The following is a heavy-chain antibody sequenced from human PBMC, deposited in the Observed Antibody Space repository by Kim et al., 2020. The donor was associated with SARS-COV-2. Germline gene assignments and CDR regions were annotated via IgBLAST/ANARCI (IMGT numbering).Heavy chain of an antibody. CDR1: GVTFSDYY. CDR2: ISMSGSII. Sequence: GGSLRLSCAASGVTFSDYYMTWLRQAPGKGLEWVSSISMSGSIIYYADSVKGRFSISRDNAKNSLYLQMNSLRAEDTAVYHCARAYGSGSYLWFDPWGQGTLVTVSS. D-gene: IGHD3-10*01. CDR3: ARAYGSGSYLWFDP. J-gene: IGHJ5*02. V-gene: IGHV3-11*01.